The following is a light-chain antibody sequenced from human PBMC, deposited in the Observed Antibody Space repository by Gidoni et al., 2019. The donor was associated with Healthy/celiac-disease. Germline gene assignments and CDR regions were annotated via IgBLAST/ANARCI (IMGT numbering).Light chain of an antibody. CDR1: QSLLHSNGYNY. J-gene: IGKJ5*01. Sequence: DIVMTQSPLSLPVTPGEPASISCRSSQSLLHSNGYNYLDWYLQKPGQSPQLLIYLGSNRASGVPDRCSGRGSGTDFTLKISRVEAEDVGVYYCMQALQTITFGQGTRLEIK. CDR2: LGS. V-gene: IGKV2-28*01. CDR3: MQALQTIT.